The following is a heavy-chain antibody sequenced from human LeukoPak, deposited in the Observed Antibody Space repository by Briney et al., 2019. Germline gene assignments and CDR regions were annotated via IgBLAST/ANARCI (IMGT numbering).Heavy chain of an antibody. CDR3: ARHDSVVTAMVDY. CDR1: GGYISSSSYY. D-gene: IGHD2-21*02. V-gene: IGHV4-39*01. CDR2: IYYSGST. Sequence: SETLSLTCTVSGGYISSSSYYWGWIRQPPGKGLEWIGSIYYSGSTYYNPSLKSRVTISVDTSKNQFSLKLSSVTAADTAVYYCARHDSVVTAMVDYWGQGTLVTVSS. J-gene: IGHJ4*02.